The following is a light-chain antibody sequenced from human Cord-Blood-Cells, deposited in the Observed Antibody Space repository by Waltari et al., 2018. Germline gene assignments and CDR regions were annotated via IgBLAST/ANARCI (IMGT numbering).Light chain of an antibody. CDR1: QSVSSSY. J-gene: IGKJ5*01. V-gene: IGKV3-20*01. Sequence: DIVLTKTLPPLSLSPGVRAGPSCRASQSVSSSYLPWYQQKPGQAPSLLIYGASSRATGIPDRFSGSGSGTDFTLTISRLEPEDFAVYYCQQYGSSPPITFGQGTRLEIK. CDR2: GAS. CDR3: QQYGSSPPIT.